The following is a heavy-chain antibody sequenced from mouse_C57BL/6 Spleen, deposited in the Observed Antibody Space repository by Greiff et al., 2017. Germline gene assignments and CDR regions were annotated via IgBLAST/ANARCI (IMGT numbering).Heavy chain of an antibody. D-gene: IGHD2-4*01. CDR1: GFTFSDYG. Sequence: EVKVVESGGGLVKPGGSLKLSCAASGFTFSDYGMHWVRQAPEKGLEWVAYISSGSSTIYYADTVKGRCTISRDNAKNTLFLQMNSLRSEDTAMYYCARRDDYPAMDYWGQGTSVTVSS. V-gene: IGHV5-17*01. CDR3: ARRDDYPAMDY. CDR2: ISSGSSTI. J-gene: IGHJ4*01.